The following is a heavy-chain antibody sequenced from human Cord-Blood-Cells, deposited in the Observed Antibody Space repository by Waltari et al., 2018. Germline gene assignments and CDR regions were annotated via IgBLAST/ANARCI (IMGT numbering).Heavy chain of an antibody. Sequence: QVLLQESGPGLVKPSETLSLTCTVSGGSISSYYWSWIRQPPGKGLEWIGYIYYSGSTNYNPSLKSRVTISVDTSKNQFSLKLSSVTAADTAVYYCASSRAKYYFDYWGQGTLVTVSS. CDR2: IYYSGST. J-gene: IGHJ4*02. CDR3: ASSRAKYYFDY. CDR1: GGSISSYY. V-gene: IGHV4-59*01.